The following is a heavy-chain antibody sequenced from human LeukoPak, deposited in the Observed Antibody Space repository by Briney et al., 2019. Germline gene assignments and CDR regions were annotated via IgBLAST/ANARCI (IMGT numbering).Heavy chain of an antibody. CDR3: VKGGQWDLLLA. Sequence: SETLSLTCTVSGGSVAGNYWSWIRQSPEKGLEWIGFVYSGTNNYNPSLRGRVTISEDTSKNQFSLKLTSVTAADTAVYYCVKGGQWDLLLALGHGTLVSVSA. CDR2: VYSGTN. CDR1: GGSVAGNY. V-gene: IGHV4-59*02. J-gene: IGHJ5*01. D-gene: IGHD1-26*01.